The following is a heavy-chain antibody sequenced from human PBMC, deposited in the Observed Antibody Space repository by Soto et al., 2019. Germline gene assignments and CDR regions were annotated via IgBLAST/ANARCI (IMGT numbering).Heavy chain of an antibody. D-gene: IGHD1-1*01. V-gene: IGHV3-21*01. CDR1: GFTFSSYS. J-gene: IGHJ6*02. Sequence: GGSLRLSCAASGFTFSSYSMNWVRQAPGKGLEWVSSISSSSSYIYYADSVEGRFTISRDNAKNSLYLQMNSLRAEDTAVYYCARGTTGTNYYYYYGMDVWGQATTVTVSS. CDR3: ARGTTGTNYYYYYGMDV. CDR2: ISSSSSYI.